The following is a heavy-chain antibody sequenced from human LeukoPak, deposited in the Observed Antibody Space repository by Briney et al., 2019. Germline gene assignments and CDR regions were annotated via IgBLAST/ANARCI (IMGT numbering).Heavy chain of an antibody. CDR3: VKAGYSSSWYHY. CDR1: GFTFSSYS. D-gene: IGHD6-13*01. J-gene: IGHJ4*02. Sequence: GGSLRLSCAASGFTFSSYSMNWVRQAPGKGLEYVSAISSNGGSTYYADSVKGRFTISRDNSKNTLYLQMSSLRAEDTAVYYCVKAGYSSSWYHYWGQGTLVTVSS. CDR2: ISSNGGST. V-gene: IGHV3-64D*06.